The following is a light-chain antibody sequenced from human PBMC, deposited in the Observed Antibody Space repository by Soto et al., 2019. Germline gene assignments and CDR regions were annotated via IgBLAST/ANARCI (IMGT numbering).Light chain of an antibody. CDR2: EVS. J-gene: IGLJ1*01. V-gene: IGLV2-14*01. CDR3: SSYTASSTYV. Sequence: QSALTQPASVSGSPGQSITISCTGTSSDVSGYNHVSWYQQHPGKAPKVMIYEVSYRPSGVSSRFSGSKSGNTASLTISGLQAEDEADYYCSSYTASSTYVFGGGTKVTVL. CDR1: SSDVSGYNH.